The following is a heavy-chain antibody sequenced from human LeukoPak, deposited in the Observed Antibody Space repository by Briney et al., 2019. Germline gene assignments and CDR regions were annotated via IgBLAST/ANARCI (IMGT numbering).Heavy chain of an antibody. D-gene: IGHD3-9*01. CDR1: GYTFTGYY. Sequence: GASVKVSCKASGYTFTGYYVHWVRQAPGQGLESMGWINPNSGDTNFAQKFQGRVTMTRDTSISTAYMELSRLRSDDTAVYYCARGDSYDILTGYQTPSHLSDYWGQGTLVTVSS. J-gene: IGHJ4*02. CDR2: INPNSGDT. CDR3: ARGDSYDILTGYQTPSHLSDY. V-gene: IGHV1-2*02.